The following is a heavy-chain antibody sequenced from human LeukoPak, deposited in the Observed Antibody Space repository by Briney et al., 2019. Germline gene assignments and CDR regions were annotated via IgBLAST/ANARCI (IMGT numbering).Heavy chain of an antibody. CDR2: IDPDTGGT. J-gene: IGHJ5*02. D-gene: IGHD5-12*01. CDR3: ARSRPWLIWFDP. Sequence: ASVTVSFTTSGYSFTRFNINWVRQAPGQGLEWMGWIDPDTGGTEYAQKFQGRVTMTRDTSINTAYMELNSLRSDDTALYYCARSRPWLIWFDPWGQGTLVTVSS. V-gene: IGHV1-2*02. CDR1: GYSFTRFN.